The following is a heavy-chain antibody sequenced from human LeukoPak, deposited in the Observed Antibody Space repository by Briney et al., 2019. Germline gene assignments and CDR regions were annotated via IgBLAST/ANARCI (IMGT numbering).Heavy chain of an antibody. CDR2: LYYSGST. J-gene: IGHJ4*02. D-gene: IGHD6-13*01. CDR3: ARGLRIAAAGPYYFAS. Sequence: SQTLSLTCTVSGGSISRCCYYWGWNRQPPGKGPEGIWYLYYSGSTYYNPSLNNRITISVDTSKNQFPLKLSPVTAADTAGYYCARGLRIAAAGPYYFASWGQRNPVTVSS. V-gene: IGHV4-30-4*08. CDR1: GGSISRCCYY.